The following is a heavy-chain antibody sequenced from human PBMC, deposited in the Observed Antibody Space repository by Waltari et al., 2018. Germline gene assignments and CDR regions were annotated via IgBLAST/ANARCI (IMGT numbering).Heavy chain of an antibody. CDR3: ARSQVEGGGSY. J-gene: IGHJ4*02. D-gene: IGHD1-26*01. CDR2: INPNSGST. Sequence: QVQLVQSGAEVKKPGASVKVSCKASGYTFTGYYMHWVRQAPGQGLEWMGRINPNSGSTNYAQKFQGRVTMTRDTSISTAYMELSRLRSDETAVYYCARSQVEGGGSYWGQGTLVTVSS. CDR1: GYTFTGYY. V-gene: IGHV1-2*06.